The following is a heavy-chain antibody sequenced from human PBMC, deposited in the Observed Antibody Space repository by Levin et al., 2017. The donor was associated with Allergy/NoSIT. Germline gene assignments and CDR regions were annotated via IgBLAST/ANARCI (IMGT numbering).Heavy chain of an antibody. V-gene: IGHV3-48*03. D-gene: IGHD3-3*01. Sequence: GESLKISCAASGFTFSSYEMNWVRRAPGKGLEWVSYISSTGSTIYSADSVKGRFTISRDNAKNSLYLHMNSLRAEDTAVYYCARQLGNFWSGYNYFDYWGQEPWSPSPQ. CDR3: ARQLGNFWSGYNYFDY. CDR1: GFTFSSYE. CDR2: ISSTGSTI. J-gene: IGHJ4*01.